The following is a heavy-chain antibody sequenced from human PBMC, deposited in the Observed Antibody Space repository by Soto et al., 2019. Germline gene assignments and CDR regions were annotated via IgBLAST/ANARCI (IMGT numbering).Heavy chain of an antibody. CDR2: ISYDGSNK. Sequence: GGSLRLSCAASGFTFSSYAMHWVRQAPGKGLEWVAVISYDGSNKYYADSVRGRFTISRDNSKNTLYLQMNSLRAEDTAVYYCASSFLYCGGDCYSGHDAFDIWGQGTMVTVSS. D-gene: IGHD2-21*02. J-gene: IGHJ3*02. CDR1: GFTFSSYA. V-gene: IGHV3-30-3*01. CDR3: ASSFLYCGGDCYSGHDAFDI.